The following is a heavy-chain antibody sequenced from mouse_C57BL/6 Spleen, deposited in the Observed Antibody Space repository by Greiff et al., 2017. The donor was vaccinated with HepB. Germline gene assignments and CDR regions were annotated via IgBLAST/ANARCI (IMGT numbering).Heavy chain of an antibody. CDR2: IRNKANGYTT. J-gene: IGHJ3*01. D-gene: IGHD1-1*01. Sequence: VHLVESGGGLVQPGGSLSLSCAASGFTFTDYYMSWVRQPPGKALEWLGFIRNKANGYTTEYSASVKGRFTISRDNSQSILYLQMNALRAEDTATYYCARSLNSYYYGLFAYWGQGTLVTVSA. CDR3: ARSLNSYYYGLFAY. V-gene: IGHV7-3*01. CDR1: GFTFTDYY.